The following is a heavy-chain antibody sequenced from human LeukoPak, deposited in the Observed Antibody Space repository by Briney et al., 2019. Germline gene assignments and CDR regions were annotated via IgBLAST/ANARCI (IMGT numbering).Heavy chain of an antibody. Sequence: GASVKVSCKASGYTFTDYYMHWVRQAPGQGLEWMGIINPSGGSTSYAQKFQGRVTMTRDTSTSTVYMELSSLRSEDTAVYYCAREYSGWDFDYWGQGTLVTVSS. CDR2: INPSGGST. CDR1: GYTFTDYY. CDR3: AREYSGWDFDY. V-gene: IGHV1-46*01. D-gene: IGHD6-19*01. J-gene: IGHJ4*02.